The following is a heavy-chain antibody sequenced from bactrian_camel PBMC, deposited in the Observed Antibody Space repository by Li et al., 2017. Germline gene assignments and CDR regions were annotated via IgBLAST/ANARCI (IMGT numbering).Heavy chain of an antibody. CDR1: GARKSRYC. Sequence: HVQLVESGGGSVQAGGSLTLSCVVSGARKSRYCVGWFRQAPGKEREGVAIIGGDDTTTYADSVKGRFTISRDSAKNTLYLQMNSLKPEDTAMYYCTADHRSFGDLWEWLFDMLSYWGQGTQVTVS. V-gene: IGHV3S53*01. D-gene: IGHD3*01. J-gene: IGHJ4*01. CDR3: TADHRSFGDLWEWLFDMLSY. CDR2: IGGDDTT.